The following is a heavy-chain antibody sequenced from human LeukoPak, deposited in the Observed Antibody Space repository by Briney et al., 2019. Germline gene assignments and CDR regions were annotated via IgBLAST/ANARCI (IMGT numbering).Heavy chain of an antibody. CDR3: AKDSEYYYGSGSSNAPADAFDI. CDR1: GFTFSSYS. D-gene: IGHD3-10*01. V-gene: IGHV3-48*01. Sequence: GGSLRLSCAASGFTFSSYSMNWVRQAPGKGLEWVSYISSSSSTIYYADSVKGRFTISRDNSKNTLYLQMNSLRAEDTAVYYCAKDSEYYYGSGSSNAPADAFDIWGQGTMVTVSS. CDR2: ISSSSSTI. J-gene: IGHJ3*02.